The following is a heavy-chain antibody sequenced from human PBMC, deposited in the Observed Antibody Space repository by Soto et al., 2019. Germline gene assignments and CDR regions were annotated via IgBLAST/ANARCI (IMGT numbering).Heavy chain of an antibody. CDR2: IKSKTDGWTT. CDR3: IVRYPYYFDY. J-gene: IGHJ4*02. Sequence: EVQLVESGGGLVKPGGSLRLSCAASGFTFSNAWMNWVRQAPGKGLEWVGRIKSKTDGWTTDYAAPVKGRFTISRDDSKNTLYLQMNSLKTEDTAVYYCIVRYPYYFDYWGQGTLVTVSS. D-gene: IGHD2-21*01. V-gene: IGHV3-15*07. CDR1: GFTFSNAW.